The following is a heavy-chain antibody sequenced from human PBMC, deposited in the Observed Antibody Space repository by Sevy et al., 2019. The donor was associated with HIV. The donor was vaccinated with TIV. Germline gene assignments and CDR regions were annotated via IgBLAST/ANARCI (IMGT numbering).Heavy chain of an antibody. CDR2: IKQDGSVK. D-gene: IGHD6-13*01. V-gene: IGHV3-7*01. CDR1: GCTLNSYW. J-gene: IGHJ4*02. CDR3: VRAIADDSSF. Sequence: GGSLRLSCVASGCTLNSYWMSWVRQAPGKGLEWVANIKQDGSVKYYVDSVKGRFTISRDNARNSLYLQMNSLRVEDTALYCCVRAIADDSSFWGQGTLVTVSS.